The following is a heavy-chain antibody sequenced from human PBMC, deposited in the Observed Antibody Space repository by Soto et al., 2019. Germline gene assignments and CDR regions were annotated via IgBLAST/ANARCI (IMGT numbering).Heavy chain of an antibody. Sequence: SETLSLTCTVSGGSISSSSYYWGWIRQPPGKGLEWIGIIYYSGSTYYNPPLKSRVTISVDTSKNQFSLKLSSVTAADTAVYYCARQVRWSTVGWFDPWGQGTLVTVSS. D-gene: IGHD3-10*01. CDR3: ARQVRWSTVGWFDP. J-gene: IGHJ5*02. CDR2: IYYSGST. CDR1: GGSISSSSYY. V-gene: IGHV4-39*01.